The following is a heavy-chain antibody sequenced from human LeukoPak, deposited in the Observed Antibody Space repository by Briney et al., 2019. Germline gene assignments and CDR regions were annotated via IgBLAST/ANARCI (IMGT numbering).Heavy chain of an antibody. V-gene: IGHV3-9*01. Sequence: PGGSLRLSCAASGFTFSSYAMSWVRQAPGKGLEWVSGISWNSGSIGYADSVKGRFTISRDNAKNSLYLQMNSLRAEDTALYYCAKDRNYYYGMDVSGQGTTVTVSS. CDR2: ISWNSGSI. CDR1: GFTFSSYA. J-gene: IGHJ6*02. CDR3: AKDRNYYYGMDV.